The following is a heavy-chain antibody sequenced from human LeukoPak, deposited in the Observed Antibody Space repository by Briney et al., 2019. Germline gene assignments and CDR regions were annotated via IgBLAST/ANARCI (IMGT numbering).Heavy chain of an antibody. CDR3: AKAPVTSCRGAYCYPFDS. D-gene: IGHD2-21*01. V-gene: IGHV3-23*01. CDR2: ISGSGGRT. CDR1: GFTFSSYA. J-gene: IGHJ4*02. Sequence: GGSLRLSCADSGFTFSSYAMSWVRQAPGKGLEWVSAISGSGGRTYYADSVKGRFTMSRDNSKNTLYLQMNSLRAEDAAVYFCAKAPVTSCRGAYCYPFDSWGQGTLVTVSS.